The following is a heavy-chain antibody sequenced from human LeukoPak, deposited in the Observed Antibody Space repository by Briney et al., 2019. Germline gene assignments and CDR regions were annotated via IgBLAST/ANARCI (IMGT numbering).Heavy chain of an antibody. CDR1: GFTFSSYG. V-gene: IGHV3-33*01. Sequence: GGSLRLSCAASGFTFSSYGMPWVRQAPGKGLEWVAVIWYDGSNKYYADSVKARITISRDNSKNTLYLQMNSLRAEDTAVYYCARDPMDVWGKGTMVTVSS. CDR2: IWYDGSNK. J-gene: IGHJ6*04. CDR3: ARDPMDV.